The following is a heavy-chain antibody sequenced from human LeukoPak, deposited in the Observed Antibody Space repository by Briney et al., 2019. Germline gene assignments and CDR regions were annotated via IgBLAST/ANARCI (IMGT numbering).Heavy chain of an antibody. CDR3: ARDGYSSGWYDGDD. Sequence: GGSLRLSCAASGFTFSSYGMHWVRQAPGKGLEWVAVISYDGSNKYYADSVKGRFTISRDNSKNTLYLQMNSLRAEDTAVYYCARDGYSSGWYDGDDWGQGTLVTVSS. CDR2: ISYDGSNK. V-gene: IGHV3-30*19. CDR1: GFTFSSYG. D-gene: IGHD6-19*01. J-gene: IGHJ4*02.